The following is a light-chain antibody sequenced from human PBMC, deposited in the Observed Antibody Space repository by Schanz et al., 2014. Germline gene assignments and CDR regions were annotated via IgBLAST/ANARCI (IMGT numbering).Light chain of an antibody. CDR2: GAS. Sequence: EIVLTQSPGTLSLSPGERATLSCRASQSVSSSHLAWYQQKPGQAPRLLIYGASTRATGIPARFSGSGSGTDFTLTISSLEPEDFAVYYCQKYNKRPPLTFGGGTKVAIK. CDR1: QSVSSSH. J-gene: IGKJ4*01. CDR3: QKYNKRPPLT. V-gene: IGKV3-20*01.